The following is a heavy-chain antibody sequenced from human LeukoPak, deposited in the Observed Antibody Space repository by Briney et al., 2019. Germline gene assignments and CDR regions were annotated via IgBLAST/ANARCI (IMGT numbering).Heavy chain of an antibody. CDR1: GFTFDDYA. J-gene: IGHJ4*02. D-gene: IGHD3-3*01. CDR3: ARDLDFWSGYLVIWRYYFDY. Sequence: PGGSLRLSCAASGFTFDDYAMHWLRQAPGKGLEWVSGISWNSGSIGYADSVKSRFTISRDNAKNSLYLQMNSLRAEDTAVYYCARDLDFWSGYLVIWRYYFDYWGQGTLVTVSS. CDR2: ISWNSGSI. V-gene: IGHV3-9*01.